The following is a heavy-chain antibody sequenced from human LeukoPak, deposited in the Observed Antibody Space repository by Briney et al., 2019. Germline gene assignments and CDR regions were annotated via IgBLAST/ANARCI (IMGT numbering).Heavy chain of an antibody. CDR3: KAAAGHQFDY. CDR1: GGSISSSSYY. CDR2: IYHSGST. V-gene: IGHV4-39*07. J-gene: IGHJ4*02. D-gene: IGHD6-13*01. Sequence: SETLSLTCTVSGGSISSSSYYWGWIRQPPGKGLEWIGYIYHSGSTYYNPSLKSRVTISVDRSKNQFSLKLSSVTAADTAVYYCKAAAGHQFDYWGQGTLVTVSS.